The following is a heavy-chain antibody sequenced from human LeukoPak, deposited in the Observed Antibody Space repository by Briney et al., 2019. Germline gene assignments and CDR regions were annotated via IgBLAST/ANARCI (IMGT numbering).Heavy chain of an antibody. CDR1: GGSFSGYY. D-gene: IGHD5-24*01. CDR2: INHSGST. CDR3: AREKMATNWFDP. Sequence: SETLSLTCAVYGGSFSGYYWSWIRQPPGKGLEWIGEINHSGSTNYNPSLKSRVTISVDTSKNQFSLKLSSVTAADTAVYYCAREKMATNWFDPWGQGTLVTVSS. J-gene: IGHJ5*02. V-gene: IGHV4-34*01.